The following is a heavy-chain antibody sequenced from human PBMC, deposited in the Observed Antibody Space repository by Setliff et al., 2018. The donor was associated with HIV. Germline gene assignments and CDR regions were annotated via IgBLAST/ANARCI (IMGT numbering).Heavy chain of an antibody. V-gene: IGHV1-18*01. CDR3: ARIRYYDPSGSYYSKAFDH. CDR2: INVGNGNT. Sequence: ASVKVSCKASGYTFLNYGISWVRQTPGRGLEWMAWINVGNGNTKTARKFQGRVALTTDTSTSTAYMELRSLRSDDTAVYYCARIRYYDPSGSYYSKAFDHWGQGTLVTVSS. CDR1: GYTFLNYG. J-gene: IGHJ4*02. D-gene: IGHD3-22*01.